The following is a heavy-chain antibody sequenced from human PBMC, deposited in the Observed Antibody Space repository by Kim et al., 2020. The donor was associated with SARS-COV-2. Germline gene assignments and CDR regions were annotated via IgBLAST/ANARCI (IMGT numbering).Heavy chain of an antibody. V-gene: IGHV1-3*01. D-gene: IGHD2-8*02. CDR3: ARRGIILANNWFDS. Sequence: SQTCPGRVTIARETSASTAYMELSSLRSEDTAVYFCARRGIILANNWFDSWGQGTLVTVSS. J-gene: IGHJ5*01.